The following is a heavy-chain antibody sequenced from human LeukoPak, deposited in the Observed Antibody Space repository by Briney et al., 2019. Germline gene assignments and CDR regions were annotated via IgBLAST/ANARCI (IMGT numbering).Heavy chain of an antibody. Sequence: PGGSLRLSCAASGFTFSSYAMHWVRQAPGKGLEWVAVISYDGSNKYYADSVRGRLTISRDNSKNSLFLQMNSLRPEDTALYCCTKDLLPGGADVWGQGTTVTVSS. CDR1: GFTFSSYA. CDR2: ISYDGSNK. J-gene: IGHJ6*02. CDR3: TKDLLPGGADV. D-gene: IGHD1-14*01. V-gene: IGHV3-30-3*01.